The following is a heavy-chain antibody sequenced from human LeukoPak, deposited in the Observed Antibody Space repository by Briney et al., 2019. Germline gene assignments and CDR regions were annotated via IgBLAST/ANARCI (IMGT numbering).Heavy chain of an antibody. J-gene: IGHJ4*02. CDR1: GFTFSSYW. D-gene: IGHD5-18*01. CDR2: INSDGSST. Sequence: QAGGSLRLSCAASGFTFSSYWMHWVRQAPEKGLAWVSRINSDGSSTSYADSVKGRFTISRDNAKNTLYLQMNSLRAEDTAVYYCARFRGYSYGSFDYWGQGTLVTVSS. V-gene: IGHV3-74*01. CDR3: ARFRGYSYGSFDY.